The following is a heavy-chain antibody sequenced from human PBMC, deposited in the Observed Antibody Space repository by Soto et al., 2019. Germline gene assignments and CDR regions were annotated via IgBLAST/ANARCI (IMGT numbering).Heavy chain of an antibody. D-gene: IGHD6-19*01. CDR2: IYPGDSDT. CDR1: RYSFTSHW. J-gene: IGHJ6*02. Sequence: GEPLKISCTGSRYSFTSHWIGWGRQMPRKGLECMRIIYPGDSDTRYSPSFQGQVTISADKSISTAYLQWSSLKASDTAMYYCARGEAYSSGWYSYSGMDVWGQGTTVTVSS. V-gene: IGHV5-51*01. CDR3: ARGEAYSSGWYSYSGMDV.